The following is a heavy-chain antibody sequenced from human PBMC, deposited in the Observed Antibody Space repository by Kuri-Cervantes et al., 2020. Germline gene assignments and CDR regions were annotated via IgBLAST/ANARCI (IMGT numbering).Heavy chain of an antibody. J-gene: IGHJ6*03. Sequence: SETLSLTCAVSGYSISSGDYWGWIRQPPGKGLQWIGYIYYSGSTYYNPSLRSRVTISVDTSKNQFSLKLSSVTAADTAMYYCARESGGDSLYNYYYMDVWGKGTTVTVSS. CDR2: IYYSGST. CDR1: GYSISSGDY. CDR3: ARESGGDSLYNYYYMDV. V-gene: IGHV4-30-4*08. D-gene: IGHD4-23*01.